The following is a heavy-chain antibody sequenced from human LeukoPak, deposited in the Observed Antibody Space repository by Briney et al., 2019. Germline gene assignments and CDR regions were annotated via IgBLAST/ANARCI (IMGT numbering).Heavy chain of an antibody. CDR3: ARNPLGNCSSASCLRYWYFDL. CDR2: IYYSGNM. D-gene: IGHD2-2*01. J-gene: IGHJ2*01. V-gene: IGHV4-59*01. CDR1: GGSISSYY. Sequence: PSETLSLTCTVSGGSISSYYWSWIRQPPGKGLEWIGYIYYSGNMNYNPSLKSRVTMSVDTSKNQFSLKLSSVTAADTAVYYCARNPLGNCSSASCLRYWYFDLWGRGTLVTVSS.